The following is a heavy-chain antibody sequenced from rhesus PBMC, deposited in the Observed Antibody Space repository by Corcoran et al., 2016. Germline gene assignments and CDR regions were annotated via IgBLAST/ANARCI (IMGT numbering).Heavy chain of an antibody. V-gene: IGHV4S7*01. Sequence: QVQLQESGPGLLKPSDTLSLTCAVSGGSISGGNGWGWIRQPPGKGVEVMGIIYSSNGNTYYNASLKSRVTISIDTSKNQFSLKLNSVTAADTAVYYCARETAAGTYFEYWGQGVPVTVSS. CDR2: IYSSNGNT. CDR3: ARETAAGTYFEY. CDR1: GGSISGGNG. D-gene: IGHD6-25*01. J-gene: IGHJ4*01.